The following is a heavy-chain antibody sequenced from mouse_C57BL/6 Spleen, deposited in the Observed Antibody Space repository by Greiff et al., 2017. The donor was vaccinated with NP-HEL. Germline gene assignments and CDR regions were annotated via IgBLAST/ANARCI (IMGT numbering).Heavy chain of an antibody. D-gene: IGHD2-4*01. J-gene: IGHJ3*01. CDR3: ARGYDYDEGWAWFAY. CDR2: IDPSDSYT. CDR1: GYTFTSYW. V-gene: IGHV1-69*01. Sequence: QVQLQQPGAELVMPGASVKLSCKASGYTFTSYWMHWVKQRPGQGLEWIGEIDPSDSYTNYNQKFKGKSTLPVDKSSSTAYMQLSSLTSEDSAVYYCARGYDYDEGWAWFAYWGQGTLVTVSA.